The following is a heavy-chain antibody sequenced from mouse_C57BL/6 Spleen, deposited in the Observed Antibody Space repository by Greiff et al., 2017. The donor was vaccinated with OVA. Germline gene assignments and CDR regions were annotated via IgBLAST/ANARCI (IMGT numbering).Heavy chain of an antibody. CDR2: IRSKSNNYAT. D-gene: IGHD2-3*01. CDR1: GFSFNTYA. Sequence: EVMLVESGGGLVQPKGSLKLSCAASGFSFNTYAMNWVRQAPGKGLEWVARIRSKSNNYATYYADSVKDRFTISRDDSESMLYLQMNNLKTEDTAMYYCVNDGYRGYFDVWGTGTTVTVSS. CDR3: VNDGYRGYFDV. V-gene: IGHV10-1*01. J-gene: IGHJ1*03.